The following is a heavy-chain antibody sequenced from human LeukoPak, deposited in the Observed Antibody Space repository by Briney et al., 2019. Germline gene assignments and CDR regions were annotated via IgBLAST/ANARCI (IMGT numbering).Heavy chain of an antibody. V-gene: IGHV3-9*01. Sequence: SGGSLRLSCAASGFTFDDYAMHWVRQAPGKGLEWVSGITWRSDRIGYADSVQGRFTISRDDAKKSLYLQMNSLRTDDTALYYCAKVAGGGYFDLWGRGTLVTVSS. CDR3: AKVAGGGYFDL. D-gene: IGHD3-16*01. CDR2: ITWRSDRI. J-gene: IGHJ2*01. CDR1: GFTFDDYA.